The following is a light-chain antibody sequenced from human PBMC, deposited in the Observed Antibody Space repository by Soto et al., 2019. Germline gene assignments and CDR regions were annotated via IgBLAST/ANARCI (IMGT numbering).Light chain of an antibody. Sequence: EIVLTQSPGTLSLSPGERATLSCGASQSVRSNFLAWYQQKLGQPPRLLISGASSRATGIPDRFSGSGSGTDFTLTISRLEPEDFAVYYCQHYGGSPPFTFGPGTKVDIK. CDR1: QSVRSNF. J-gene: IGKJ3*01. V-gene: IGKV3-20*01. CDR2: GAS. CDR3: QHYGGSPPFT.